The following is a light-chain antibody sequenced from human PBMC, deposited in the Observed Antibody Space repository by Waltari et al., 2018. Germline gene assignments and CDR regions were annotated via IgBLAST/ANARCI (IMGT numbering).Light chain of an antibody. CDR3: HQSAGSPQT. Sequence: EIVMTQSPGILSLSPGESATPSCRASQNRSANYVAWYQHRPGQPPRLLIFGASSRAAGIPDRFSGRGSATDFTLTINRLEPEDFTMYFCHQSAGSPQTFGQGTKLDIK. V-gene: IGKV3-20*01. CDR1: QNRSANY. J-gene: IGKJ2*01. CDR2: GAS.